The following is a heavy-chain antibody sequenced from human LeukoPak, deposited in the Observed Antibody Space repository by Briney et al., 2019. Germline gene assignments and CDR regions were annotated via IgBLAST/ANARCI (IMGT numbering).Heavy chain of an antibody. D-gene: IGHD5-12*01. CDR2: IIPIFGTA. CDR1: GYTFTSYA. CDR3: ARDLDIVATIHAFDI. Sequence: GASVKVSCKASGYTFTSYAISWVRQAPGQGLEWMGGIIPIFGTANYAQKFQGRVTITADESTSTAYMELSSLRSDDTAVYYCARDLDIVATIHAFDIWGQGTMVTVSS. V-gene: IGHV1-69*13. J-gene: IGHJ3*02.